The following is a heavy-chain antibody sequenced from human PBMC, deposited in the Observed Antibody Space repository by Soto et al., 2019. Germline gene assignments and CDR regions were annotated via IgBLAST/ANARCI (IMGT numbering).Heavy chain of an antibody. J-gene: IGHJ6*02. CDR2: VSPPFRTS. Sequence: QVQLVQSGAEVKKPGSSVKVSCKTSGVSFNNNGIGWVRQAPGHGLEWMGGVSPPFRTSNYARMFQGRISITADASTGTVNMELSSLTSEDTAHYYCARVLYYGSGSYSPYGMDVWGQGTTVTVSS. V-gene: IGHV1-69*01. CDR3: ARVLYYGSGSYSPYGMDV. D-gene: IGHD3-10*01. CDR1: GVSFNNNG.